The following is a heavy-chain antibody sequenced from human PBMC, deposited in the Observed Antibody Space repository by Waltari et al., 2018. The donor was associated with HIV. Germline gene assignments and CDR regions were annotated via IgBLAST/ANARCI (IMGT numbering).Heavy chain of an antibody. CDR1: GFTFSSYW. CDR2: ITSDGSST. D-gene: IGHD3-10*01. V-gene: IGHV3-74*01. J-gene: IGHJ5*02. Sequence: EVQLVESGGGLVQPGGSLRLSCAASGFTFSSYWMHSVRQAPGKGLVWVSRITSDGSSTSYADSVKGRFTISRDNAKNTLYMQMNSLRAEDTAVYYCARESEGYYASGTGNWFDPWGQGTLVTVSS. CDR3: ARESEGYYASGTGNWFDP.